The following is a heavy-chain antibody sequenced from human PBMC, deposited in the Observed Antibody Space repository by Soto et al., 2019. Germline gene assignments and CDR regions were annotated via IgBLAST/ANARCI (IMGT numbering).Heavy chain of an antibody. CDR1: GFTFSSYA. CDR2: ISGSGGST. V-gene: IGHV3-23*01. Sequence: EVQLLESGGGLVQPGGSLRLSCAASGFTFSSYAMSWVRQAPGKGLEWVSAISGSGGSTYYADSVKGRFTISRDNSKNRLYLQMNSLRAEDTAVYYCAKDLILLYSSSDFDYWGQGTLVTVSS. CDR3: AKDLILLYSSSDFDY. J-gene: IGHJ4*02. D-gene: IGHD6-6*01.